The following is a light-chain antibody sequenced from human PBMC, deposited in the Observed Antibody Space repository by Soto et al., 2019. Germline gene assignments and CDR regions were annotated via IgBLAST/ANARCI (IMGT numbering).Light chain of an antibody. CDR3: QQYTSYSYT. CDR2: DAS. CDR1: QSISSW. J-gene: IGKJ2*01. V-gene: IGKV1-5*01. Sequence: DIQMTQSPSTLSASVGDRVTITCRASQSISSWLAWYQQKPGKAPKLLIYDASSLESGVPSRLSGSGSGTEFTLTISSLQPDDFATYYCQQYTSYSYTFGQGTKVDIX.